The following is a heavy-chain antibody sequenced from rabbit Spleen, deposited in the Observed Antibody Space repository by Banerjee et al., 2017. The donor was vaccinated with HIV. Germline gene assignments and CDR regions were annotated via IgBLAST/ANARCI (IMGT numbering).Heavy chain of an antibody. D-gene: IGHD2-1*01. J-gene: IGHJ4*01. V-gene: IGHV1S47*01. Sequence: QEQLVESGGGLVQPGGSLTLSCKASGFDFSTYGVTWVRQAPGKGLEWIGDIEPIFGNTYYANWVNGRFTISSHNAQNTLYLQLSSLTAADTATYFCVRDQAGDADYGPYYLNLWGQGTLVTV. CDR3: VRDQAGDADYGPYYLNL. CDR1: GFDFSTYG. CDR2: IEPIFGNT.